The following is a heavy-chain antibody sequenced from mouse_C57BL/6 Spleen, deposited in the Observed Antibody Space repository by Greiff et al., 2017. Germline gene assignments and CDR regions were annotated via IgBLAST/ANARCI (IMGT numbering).Heavy chain of an antibody. V-gene: IGHV5-6*02. Sequence: EVKLMESGGDLVKPGGSLKLSCAASGFTFSSYGMSWVRQTPDKRLEWVATISSGGSYTYYPDSVKGRFTISRDNAKNTLYLQMSSLKSEDTAMYYCARRATVVEGWFAYWGQGTLVTVSA. CDR1: GFTFSSYG. CDR3: ARRATVVEGWFAY. CDR2: ISSGGSYT. D-gene: IGHD1-1*01. J-gene: IGHJ3*01.